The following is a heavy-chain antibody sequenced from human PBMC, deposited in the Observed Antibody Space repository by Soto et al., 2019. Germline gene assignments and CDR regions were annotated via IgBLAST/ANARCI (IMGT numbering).Heavy chain of an antibody. Sequence: QVQLVQSGAEVKKPGASVKVSCKASGYTFTSYAMHWVRQAPGQRLEWMGWINAGNGNTKYSQKFQGRVTITRDTSASTAYMELSSLRSEDTAVYYCARAEGYDFWSGYYRDYWGQGTLVIVSS. CDR1: GYTFTSYA. D-gene: IGHD3-3*01. CDR3: ARAEGYDFWSGYYRDY. V-gene: IGHV1-3*01. J-gene: IGHJ4*02. CDR2: INAGNGNT.